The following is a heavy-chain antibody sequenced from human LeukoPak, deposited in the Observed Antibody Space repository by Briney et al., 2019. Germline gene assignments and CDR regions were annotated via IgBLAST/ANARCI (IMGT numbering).Heavy chain of an antibody. Sequence: SETLSLTCTVSGGSISSYYWSWIRQPPGQGLELIGYIYYSGSTNYNPSLKSRVTISVDTSKNQFSLKVSSVTAADTAVYYCARHGTTGTNLNWFDPWGQGTLVTVSS. CDR3: ARHGTTGTNLNWFDP. J-gene: IGHJ5*02. D-gene: IGHD1-1*01. CDR1: GGSISSYY. V-gene: IGHV4-59*01. CDR2: IYYSGST.